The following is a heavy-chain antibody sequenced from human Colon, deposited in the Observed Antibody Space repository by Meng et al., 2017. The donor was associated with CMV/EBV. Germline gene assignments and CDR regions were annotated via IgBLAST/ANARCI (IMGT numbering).Heavy chain of an antibody. V-gene: IGHV3-23*01. J-gene: IGHJ5*02. D-gene: IGHD6-6*01. CDR3: AKTIAPGTLARPFDP. CDR2: ISGNGINT. Sequence: GESLKISCAASGLDFNFYAMTWVRQAPGKGLEWVSLISGNGINTYYADSVKGRFTISRDNSKNTVYLQMNSLRAEDTAVYFCAKTIAPGTLARPFDPWGQGTLVTVSS. CDR1: GLDFNFYA.